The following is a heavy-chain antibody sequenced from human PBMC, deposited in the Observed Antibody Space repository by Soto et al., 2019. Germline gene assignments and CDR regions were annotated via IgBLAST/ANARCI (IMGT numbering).Heavy chain of an antibody. Sequence: SETLSHTWTVSNGSVTSYYWSSIRQPPGKGLEWIAYLHYTESANYNPSLKSRVTTSVDVSKNQFSLSLTSVTAADTAVYYCARDLDYDHGLDIWGQGTTVTVS. J-gene: IGHJ6*02. CDR3: ARDLDYDHGLDI. V-gene: IGHV4-59*02. CDR1: NGSVTSYY. CDR2: LHYTESA.